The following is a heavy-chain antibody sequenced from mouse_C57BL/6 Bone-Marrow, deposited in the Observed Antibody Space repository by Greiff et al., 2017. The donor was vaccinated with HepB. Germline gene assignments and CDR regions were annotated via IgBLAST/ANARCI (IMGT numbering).Heavy chain of an antibody. CDR2: IYPRSGNT. J-gene: IGHJ2*01. CDR3: ARIYYGNRYYFDY. Sequence: VKLQQSGAELARPGASVKLSCKASGYTFTSYGISWVKQRTGQGLEWIGEIYPRSGNTYYNEKFKGKATLTADKSSSTAYMELRSLTSEDSAVYFCARIYYGNRYYFDYWGQGTTLTVSS. D-gene: IGHD2-1*01. V-gene: IGHV1-81*01. CDR1: GYTFTSYG.